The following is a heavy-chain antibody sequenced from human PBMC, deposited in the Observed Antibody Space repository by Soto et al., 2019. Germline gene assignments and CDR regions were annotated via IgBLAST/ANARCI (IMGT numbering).Heavy chain of an antibody. CDR2: INPNSGGT. CDR1: GYTFTGYY. CDR3: ARDRYCSSTSCHYGMDV. J-gene: IGHJ6*02. Sequence: QVPLVQSGAEVKKPGASVKVSCKASGYTFTGYYMHWVRQAPGQGLEWMGWINPNSGGTNYAQKFQGWVTMTRDTSISTAYMELSRLRSDDTAVYYCARDRYCSSTSCHYGMDVWGQGTTVTVSS. V-gene: IGHV1-2*04. D-gene: IGHD2-2*01.